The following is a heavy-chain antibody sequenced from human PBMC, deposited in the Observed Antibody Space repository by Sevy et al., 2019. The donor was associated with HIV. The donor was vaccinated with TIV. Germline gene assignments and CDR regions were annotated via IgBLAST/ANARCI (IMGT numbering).Heavy chain of an antibody. CDR1: GGSISNYY. V-gene: IGHV4-59*01. CDR2: MYDSGST. D-gene: IGHD3-16*01. J-gene: IGHJ3*02. Sequence: SETLSLTCTVSGGSISNYYWSWIRQPPGKGLEWIGYMYDSGSTNYNPSLKSRVTISVDTSNQFSLKLSSVTAADTAVYYCARPHGGLYAFDIWGQGTMVTVSS. CDR3: ARPHGGLYAFDI.